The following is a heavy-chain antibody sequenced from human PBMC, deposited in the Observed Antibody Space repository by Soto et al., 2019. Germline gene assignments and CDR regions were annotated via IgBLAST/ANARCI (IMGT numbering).Heavy chain of an antibody. D-gene: IGHD6-19*01. V-gene: IGHV4-4*02. CDR3: ARHIAVPRTRGVDY. Sequence: QVHLQESGPGLVKPSGTLSLTCAVSGGSITTNWWSWVRQPPGKGLEWIGEIYHSGTTNYNPSLRGRVTISVDKSNNHFSLNLNSVTAADSAIYYCARHIAVPRTRGVDYWGQGNLVTVSS. CDR2: IYHSGTT. J-gene: IGHJ4*02. CDR1: GGSITTNW.